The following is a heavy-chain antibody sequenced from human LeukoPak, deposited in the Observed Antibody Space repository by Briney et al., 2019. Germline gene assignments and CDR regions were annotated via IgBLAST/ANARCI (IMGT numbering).Heavy chain of an antibody. CDR1: GFTFSSTG. CDR3: ARRLSGVAGYTYGRGIDY. D-gene: IGHD5-18*01. Sequence: GGSLRLSCSASGFTFSSTGMSWVRQAPGKGLVWVTAINGRGGRTSYADSVKGRVTISRDNSKNKIYLQLLIPRDADTAVYYCARRLSGVAGYTYGRGIDYWGQGTLVTVSS. V-gene: IGHV3-23*01. CDR2: INGRGGRT. J-gene: IGHJ4*02.